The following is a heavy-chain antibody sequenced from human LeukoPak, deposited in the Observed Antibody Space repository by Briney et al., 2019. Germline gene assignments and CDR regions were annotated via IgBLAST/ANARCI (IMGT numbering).Heavy chain of an antibody. CDR3: ASALYYDFWSGYYPFHY. CDR2: INPNSGGT. CDR1: GYTFTGYY. J-gene: IGHJ4*02. V-gene: IGHV1-2*02. Sequence: ASVKVSCKASGYTFTGYYMHWVRQAPGQGLEWMGWINPNSGGTNYAQKFQGRVTMTRDTSISTAYMELSRLRSDDTAVYYCASALYYDFWSGYYPFHYWGQGTLVTVSS. D-gene: IGHD3-3*01.